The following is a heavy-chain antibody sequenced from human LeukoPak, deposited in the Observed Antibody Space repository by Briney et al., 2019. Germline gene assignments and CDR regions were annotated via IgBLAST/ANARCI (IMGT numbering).Heavy chain of an antibody. V-gene: IGHV3-30*02. CDR1: GFTFSSYG. Sequence: GGSLRLSCAASGFTFSSYGMHWGRQAPGKGLEWVAFIRYDGSNKYYADSVKGRFTISRDNSKNTLYLQMNNLRAEDTAVYYCARSWTDIVVVPAAVVSWGQGTLVTVSS. J-gene: IGHJ4*02. CDR2: IRYDGSNK. CDR3: ARSWTDIVVVPAAVVS. D-gene: IGHD2-2*01.